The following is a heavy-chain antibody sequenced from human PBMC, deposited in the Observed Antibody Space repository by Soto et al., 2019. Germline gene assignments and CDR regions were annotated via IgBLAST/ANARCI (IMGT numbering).Heavy chain of an antibody. Sequence: ASVKVSCKDSGGLFSSYAISWVRQAPGQGLEWMGGIIPVFDTPYYAQKFQGRVTITADESTNTAYLELSSLRSDDTAMYYCARGDSPYVWFNEFWGQGSRVTVSS. J-gene: IGHJ4*02. CDR1: GGLFSSYA. CDR3: ARGDSPYVWFNEF. V-gene: IGHV1-69*13. D-gene: IGHD3-16*01. CDR2: IIPVFDTP.